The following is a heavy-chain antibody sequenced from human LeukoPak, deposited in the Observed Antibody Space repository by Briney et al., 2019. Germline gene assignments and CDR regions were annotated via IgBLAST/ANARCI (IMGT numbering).Heavy chain of an antibody. CDR3: ARHSVPTYDYVWRSYRYSFDY. CDR1: GGSISSSSYY. V-gene: IGHV4-39*01. Sequence: SETLSLTCTVSGGSISSSSYYWGWIRQPPGKGLEWIGSIYYSGSTYYNPSLKSRVTISVDTSKNQFSLKLSSVTAADTAVYYCARHSVPTYDYVWRSYRYSFDYWGQGTLVTVSS. D-gene: IGHD3-16*02. J-gene: IGHJ4*02. CDR2: IYYSGST.